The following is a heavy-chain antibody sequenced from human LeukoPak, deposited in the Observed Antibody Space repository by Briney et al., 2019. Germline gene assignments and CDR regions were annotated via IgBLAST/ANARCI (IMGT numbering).Heavy chain of an antibody. D-gene: IGHD3-9*01. J-gene: IGHJ3*02. CDR2: ISSSSSYI. Sequence: PGGSLRLSCAASGFTLSSYSMNWVRQAPGKGLEWVSSISSSSSYIYYADSVKGRFTISRDNAKNSLYLQMNSLRAEDTAVYYCARDRGYYDILTGLRPGAFDIWGQGTMVTVSS. CDR3: ARDRGYYDILTGLRPGAFDI. V-gene: IGHV3-21*01. CDR1: GFTLSSYS.